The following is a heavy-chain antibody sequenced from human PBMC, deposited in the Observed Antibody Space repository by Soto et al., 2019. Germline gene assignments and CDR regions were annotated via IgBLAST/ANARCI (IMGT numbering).Heavy chain of an antibody. J-gene: IGHJ6*03. D-gene: IGHD6-19*01. V-gene: IGHV1-18*01. Sequence: QDQLVQSGVEVKKPGASVKVSCKASGYSFTNYGITWVRQAPGQGFEWMGWISAYNGNTNYAQKFQGRVTITTDASRSTAYFELRSLRSDDTAVYYCARDRGVAPPVAGNTHYYYYMDVWGKGTTVTVSS. CDR2: ISAYNGNT. CDR1: GYSFTNYG. CDR3: ARDRGVAPPVAGNTHYYYYMDV.